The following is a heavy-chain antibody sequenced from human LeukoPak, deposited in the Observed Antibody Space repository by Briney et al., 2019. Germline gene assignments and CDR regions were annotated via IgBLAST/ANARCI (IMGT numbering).Heavy chain of an antibody. D-gene: IGHD5-24*01. J-gene: IGHJ4*02. CDR2: LSYDGSNK. CDR3: ARARCGYNRGPFDL. Sequence: GRSEGLPCAASGFTFSNYAMHWVRQAPGKGLEWVAFLSYDGSNKHYAEPVQGRFTISRDNSKNTLHLQMNSLRPEDTAVYYCARARCGYNRGPFDLWGQGSLVTVSS. CDR1: GFTFSNYA. V-gene: IGHV3-30-3*01.